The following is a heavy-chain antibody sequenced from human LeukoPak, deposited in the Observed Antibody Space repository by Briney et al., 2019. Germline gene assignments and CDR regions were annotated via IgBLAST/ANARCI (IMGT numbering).Heavy chain of an antibody. CDR1: GDSVSSNSAA. J-gene: IGHJ4*02. CDR2: TYYRSKWYN. D-gene: IGHD3-10*01. V-gene: IGHV6-1*01. CDR3: ARVHHYYGSGSYYTFDY. Sequence: SQTLSLTCAISGDSVSSNSAAWNWIRQSPSRGLEWLGRTYYRSKWYNDYAVSVKSRITINPDTSKNQFSLQLNSVTPEDTAVYYCARVHHYYGSGSYYTFDYWGQGTPVTVSS.